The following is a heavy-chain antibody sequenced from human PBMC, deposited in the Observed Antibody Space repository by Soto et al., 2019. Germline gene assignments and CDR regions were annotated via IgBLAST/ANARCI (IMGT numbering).Heavy chain of an antibody. J-gene: IGHJ4*02. D-gene: IGHD3-3*01. CDR1: GFTFSSYG. Sequence: QVQLVESGGGVVQPGRSLRLSCAASGFTFSSYGMHWVRQAPGKGLEWVALIAYDEFNKYYADSVKGRFTISRDNSKNTLYLEMNSLTVEDTAVYYCAKGPVFGVGGGFDSWGQGILVTVSS. V-gene: IGHV3-30*18. CDR2: IAYDEFNK. CDR3: AKGPVFGVGGGFDS.